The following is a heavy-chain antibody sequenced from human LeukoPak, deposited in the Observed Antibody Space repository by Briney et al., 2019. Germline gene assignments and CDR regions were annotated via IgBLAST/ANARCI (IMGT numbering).Heavy chain of an antibody. CDR2: IRYDGSNK. V-gene: IGHV3-30*02. D-gene: IGHD3-10*01. CDR1: GFTFSSYG. J-gene: IGHJ4*02. CDR3: AKGRWFGELPLDYFGY. Sequence: GGSLRLSCAASGFTFSSYGMHWVRQAPGKGLEWVAFIRYDGSNKYYADSVKGRFTISRDNSKNTLYLQMNSLRAEDTAVYYCAKGRWFGELPLDYFGYWGQGTLVTVSS.